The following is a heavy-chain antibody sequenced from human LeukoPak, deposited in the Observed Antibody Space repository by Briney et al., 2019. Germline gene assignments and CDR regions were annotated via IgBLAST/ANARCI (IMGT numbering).Heavy chain of an antibody. V-gene: IGHV1-18*01. D-gene: IGHD3-22*01. CDR1: GYTFTSYG. Sequence: ASVKVSCKVSGYTFTSYGISWVRQAPGQGLEWMGWISAYNGNTNYAQKLQGRVTMTTDTSTSAAYMELRSLRSDDTAVYYCARAYYYDSSGYYDHRYYFDYWGQGTLVTVSS. CDR3: ARAYYYDSSGYYDHRYYFDY. J-gene: IGHJ4*02. CDR2: ISAYNGNT.